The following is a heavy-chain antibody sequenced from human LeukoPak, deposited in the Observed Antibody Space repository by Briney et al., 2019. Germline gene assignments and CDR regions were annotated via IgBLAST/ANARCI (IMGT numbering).Heavy chain of an antibody. Sequence: ASVKVSCTAFGYTFTNFGISWVRQAPGQGLEWMGWISAYIGRRNYAQILQGRVAMTTDISTNTAYMELRSLRSDDTAVYYCARDRGGSHSYYYYGMDVWGQGTTVTVSS. V-gene: IGHV1-18*01. CDR1: GYTFTNFG. J-gene: IGHJ6*02. D-gene: IGHD1-26*01. CDR3: ARDRGGSHSYYYYGMDV. CDR2: ISAYIGRR.